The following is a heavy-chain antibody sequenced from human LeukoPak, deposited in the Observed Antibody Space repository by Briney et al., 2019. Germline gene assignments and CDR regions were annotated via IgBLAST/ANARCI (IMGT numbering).Heavy chain of an antibody. CDR1: GGSISSYY. CDR3: ARVRGYSYGSDAFDI. J-gene: IGHJ3*02. V-gene: IGHV4-59*01. D-gene: IGHD5-18*01. Sequence: SETLSLTCTVSGGSISSYYWSWIRQPPGKGLEGIGYIYYSGSTNYNPSLKSRGTISVDTSKKQFSLKLSSVTAADTAVYYCARVRGYSYGSDAFDIWGQGTMVTVSS. CDR2: IYYSGST.